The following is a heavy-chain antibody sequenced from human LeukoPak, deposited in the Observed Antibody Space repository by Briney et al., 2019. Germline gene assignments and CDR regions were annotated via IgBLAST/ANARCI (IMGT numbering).Heavy chain of an antibody. CDR2: INWNGGST. Sequence: RPGGSLRLSCAASGFTFDDYDVNWVRQAPGKGLDWVSGINWNGGSTGYADSVKGRFTISRDNAKNSLYLQMNSLRAEDTALYYCAVHSGPSDFDYWGQGTLVTVSS. CDR1: GFTFDDYD. CDR3: AVHSGPSDFDY. V-gene: IGHV3-20*04. D-gene: IGHD5-12*01. J-gene: IGHJ4*02.